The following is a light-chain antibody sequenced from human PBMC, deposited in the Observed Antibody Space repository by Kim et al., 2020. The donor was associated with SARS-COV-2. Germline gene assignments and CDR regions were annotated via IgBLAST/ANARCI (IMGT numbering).Light chain of an antibody. CDR1: RSVIGY. V-gene: IGKV3-11*01. Sequence: PGEKAAPTSRATRSVIGYLAGYQQQPGQAPRLLIYDASNRATGIPARFSGSGSGTDFTLTISSLEPEDFAVYYCQQRSNWPPITFGQGTRLEIK. CDR2: DAS. CDR3: QQRSNWPPIT. J-gene: IGKJ5*01.